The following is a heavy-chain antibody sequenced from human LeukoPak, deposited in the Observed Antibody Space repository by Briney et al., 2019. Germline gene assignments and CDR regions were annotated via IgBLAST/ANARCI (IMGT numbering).Heavy chain of an antibody. D-gene: IGHD6-13*01. J-gene: IGHJ3*02. V-gene: IGHV3-9*01. CDR2: TSWNRGNI. CDR1: GFTFDDLA. Sequence: GRSLRLSCAASGFTFDDLAMHWVRQAPGKGLEWVSGTSWNRGNIGYADSVKGRFTISRDNAKNSLYLQMNSLRAEDTALYYCAKDIEQLNAFDIWGQGTMVTVSS. CDR3: AKDIEQLNAFDI.